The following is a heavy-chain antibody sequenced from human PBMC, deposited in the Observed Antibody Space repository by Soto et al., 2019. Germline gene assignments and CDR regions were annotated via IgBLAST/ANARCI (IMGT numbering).Heavy chain of an antibody. CDR2: LYSGAGT. CDR3: ARECGGDCSKAFDL. CDR1: GFTASSNY. D-gene: IGHD2-21*01. Sequence: VHLVESGGGLVQPGGSLRLSCAASGFTASSNYMNCVRQAPGKGLEWLSGLYSGAGTYYADSVKDRFSISRDNSKNTLYLQLNSLRAEDTAIYYCARECGGDCSKAFDLWGQATMVTVSP. J-gene: IGHJ3*01. V-gene: IGHV3-66*01.